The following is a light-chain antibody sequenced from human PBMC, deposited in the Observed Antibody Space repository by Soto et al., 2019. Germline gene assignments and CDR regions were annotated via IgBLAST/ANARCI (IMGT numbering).Light chain of an antibody. V-gene: IGKV3-20*01. Sequence: EIVLTQSPGTLSLSPGDRATLSCRASQSVTSTHLAWYQQKPSQAPRLLIYDASTRATGLPDRFSGSGSGTDFTLTISRLEPEDFAVYCCQQFDGSLWTFGPGTKVEIK. J-gene: IGKJ1*01. CDR3: QQFDGSLWT. CDR1: QSVTSTH. CDR2: DAS.